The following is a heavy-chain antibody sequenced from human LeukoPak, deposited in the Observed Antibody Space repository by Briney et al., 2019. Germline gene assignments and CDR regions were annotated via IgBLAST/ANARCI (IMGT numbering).Heavy chain of an antibody. CDR1: VYIFTGYY. CDR2: IKQNSGGK. J-gene: IGHJ6*03. D-gene: IGHD5-18*01. Sequence: ASVKVSRKASVYIFTGYYLDWVRQAASRGLEGMGWIKQNSGGKNYGQNFKGRVNITRDTYISTAYMEVSRLSADDTAVYYCARGDTSRAYYYYYYMDVWGKGTTVTVSS. V-gene: IGHV1-2*02. CDR3: ARGDTSRAYYYYYYMDV.